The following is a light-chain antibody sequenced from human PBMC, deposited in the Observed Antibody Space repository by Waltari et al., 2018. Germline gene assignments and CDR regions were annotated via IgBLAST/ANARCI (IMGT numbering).Light chain of an antibody. CDR2: DAS. J-gene: IGKJ5*01. CDR1: QSVGVN. CDR3: QQRRTWPSIT. V-gene: IGKV3-11*01. Sequence: EIVLTQSPATLSLYPGQRGTLSCRASQSVGVNLAWYQQKPGQAPRLLIYDASNRATGIPARFSGSGSGTDFTLTITGLEPEDFAVYYCQQRRTWPSITFGQGTRLEI.